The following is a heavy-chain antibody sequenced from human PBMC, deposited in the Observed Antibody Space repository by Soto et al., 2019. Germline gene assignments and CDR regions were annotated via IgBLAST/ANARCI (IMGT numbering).Heavy chain of an antibody. D-gene: IGHD3-22*01. CDR2: VYNSGSI. V-gene: IGHV4-31*03. J-gene: IGHJ5*02. CDR1: GGSISSGGYY. Sequence: QVQLQESGPGLVKPSQTLSLTCTVSGGSISSGGYYWSWIRQHPGKGLEWIGYVYNSGSIYYKPSLKSRLTISVDTSKNQSSRKLTPAPAADTAVYYCARLIDYDSSRYGGWFDPWGQGTLVTVSS. CDR3: ARLIDYDSSRYGGWFDP.